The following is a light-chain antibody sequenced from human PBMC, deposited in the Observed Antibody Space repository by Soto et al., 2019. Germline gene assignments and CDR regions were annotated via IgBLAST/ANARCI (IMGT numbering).Light chain of an antibody. J-gene: IGKJ1*01. CDR3: QQHSHWPPWT. CDR2: GAS. CDR1: ENVRTF. Sequence: EVLLTQSPATLSLSPGERATLSCRASENVRTFVDWYQQKPGQAPRLLIYGASNRATDIPARFSGSGSGTDFTLTISNLEPEDFAVYYCQQHSHWPPWTFGQGTKVDIK. V-gene: IGKV3-11*01.